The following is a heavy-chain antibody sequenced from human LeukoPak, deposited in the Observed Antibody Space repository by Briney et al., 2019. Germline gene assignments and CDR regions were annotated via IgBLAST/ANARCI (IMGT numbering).Heavy chain of an antibody. J-gene: IGHJ6*03. CDR1: SDSISGYY. Sequence: SETLSLTCTVSSDSISGYYWSWIRQPAGKGLEWIGRIYTSGRINYNPSLKSRVTISVDTSKNQFSLKLSSVTAADTAVYYCARSSEGRYYYDSSGFSYYYYYMDVWGKGTTVTISS. CDR3: ARSSEGRYYYDSSGFSYYYYYMDV. CDR2: IYTSGRI. V-gene: IGHV4-4*07. D-gene: IGHD3-22*01.